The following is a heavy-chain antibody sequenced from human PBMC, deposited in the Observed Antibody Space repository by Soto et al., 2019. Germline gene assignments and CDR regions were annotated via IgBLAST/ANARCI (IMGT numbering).Heavy chain of an antibody. Sequence: QLQLQESGSGVFRTSETLSLTCTVFGASISYGGFSWSWIRQSPGKGLEWIGYINHFESTYFHPSFKSRLSMSIAMSRNMFSLNLSSVTAADMAVYYCVRGGGYDAFDHWGQGVPVTVSS. D-gene: IGHD5-12*01. V-gene: IGHV4-30-2*06. J-gene: IGHJ4*02. CDR3: VRGGGYDAFDH. CDR1: GASISYGGFS. CDR2: INHFEST.